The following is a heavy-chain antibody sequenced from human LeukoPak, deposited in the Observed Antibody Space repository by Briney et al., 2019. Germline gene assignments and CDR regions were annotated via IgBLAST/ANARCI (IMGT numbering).Heavy chain of an antibody. D-gene: IGHD6-13*01. CDR3: ARGPGIAAADLYHYYYYMDV. CDR1: GGSISSSSYY. J-gene: IGHJ6*03. V-gene: IGHV4-39*07. Sequence: SETLSLTCTVSGGSISSSSYYWGWIRQPPGKGLEWIGSIYYSGSTYYNPSLKSRVTISVDTSKNQFSLKLSSVTAADTAVYYCARGPGIAAADLYHYYYYMDVWGKGTTVTVSS. CDR2: IYYSGST.